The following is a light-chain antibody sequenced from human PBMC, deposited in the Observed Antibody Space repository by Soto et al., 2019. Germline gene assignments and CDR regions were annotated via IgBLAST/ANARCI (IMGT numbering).Light chain of an antibody. Sequence: QSVLTQPTSVSGAPGQRVTISCTGSSSNIGAGYDVHWYQQLPGTAPKLLIYGNSNRPSGVPDRFSGSKSGTSASLAITGLQAEDEADYYCGTWDSSLSAPNWVFGGGTKLTVL. V-gene: IGLV1-40*01. CDR1: SSNIGAGYD. CDR3: GTWDSSLSAPNWV. CDR2: GNS. J-gene: IGLJ3*02.